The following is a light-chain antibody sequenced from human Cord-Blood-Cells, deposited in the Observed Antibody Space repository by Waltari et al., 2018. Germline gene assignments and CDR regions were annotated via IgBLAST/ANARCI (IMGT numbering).Light chain of an antibody. Sequence: DIVMTQSPLSLPVTPGEPASTSCRSSQSLLHSNGYNYLDWYLQKPGQSPQLLIYLGSNRASGVPERFSGSGSGTDFTLKISRVEAEDVGVYYCMQALQTPWTFGQGTKVEIK. CDR1: QSLLHSNGYNY. V-gene: IGKV2-28*01. CDR2: LGS. CDR3: MQALQTPWT. J-gene: IGKJ1*01.